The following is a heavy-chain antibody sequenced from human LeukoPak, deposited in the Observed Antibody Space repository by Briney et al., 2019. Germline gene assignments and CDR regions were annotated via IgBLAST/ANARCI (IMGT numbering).Heavy chain of an antibody. J-gene: IGHJ3*02. V-gene: IGHV1-8*02. CDR3: VRDSNGQTRADDPFDI. Sequence: GASVKVSCRASGYTFTNVDINWVRQASGQGLEWMGWMNPNSGNTGYAQNFKGRVTLTRDTSIGTAYMELSSLRSEGTAVYYCVRDSNGQTRADDPFDIWGQGTMVTVS. CDR1: GYTFTNVD. D-gene: IGHD3-22*01. CDR2: MNPNSGNT.